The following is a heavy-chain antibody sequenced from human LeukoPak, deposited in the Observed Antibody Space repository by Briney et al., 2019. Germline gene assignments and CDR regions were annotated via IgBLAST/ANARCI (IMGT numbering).Heavy chain of an antibody. CDR2: ISGYSNNT. CDR1: GYSFTTHG. J-gene: IGHJ3*02. Sequence: ASVRVSCEASGYSFTTHGTTWVRQAPGQGLEWMGWISGYSNNTNYAQKFQGRVRMTTDTITSTAYMELRSLRFDDTAVYYCARAGGWAREDYKGDAFHIWGQGTMVTVSS. V-gene: IGHV1-18*01. D-gene: IGHD6-19*01. CDR3: ARAGGWAREDYKGDAFHI.